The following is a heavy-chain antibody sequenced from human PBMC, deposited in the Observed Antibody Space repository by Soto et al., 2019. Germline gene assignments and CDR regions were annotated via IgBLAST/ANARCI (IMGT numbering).Heavy chain of an antibody. J-gene: IGHJ4*02. Sequence: QVQLQESGPGLVKPSGTLSHTCTVSGGSISGHYWIWIRQSPGKGLEWIGHIFYTGSTNYNPSLKSRVTLSADTSKNQFSLRLTSVTAADTAVYYCARVGSSGWSPDYLGQGTLVTVSS. V-gene: IGHV4-59*11. CDR1: GGSISGHY. D-gene: IGHD6-19*01. CDR2: IFYTGST. CDR3: ARVGSSGWSPDY.